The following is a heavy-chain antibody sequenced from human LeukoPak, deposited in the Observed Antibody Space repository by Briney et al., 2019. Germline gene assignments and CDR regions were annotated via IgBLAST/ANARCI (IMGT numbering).Heavy chain of an antibody. D-gene: IGHD3-9*01. Sequence: VASVNVSCKTSGYTFTSYYLHWVRQAPGQGLEWMGIINPSGRSTSYAQKFQGRVTVTRDTSTSTVYMELSSLRSEDMAVYYCARGQFLRYFDWLTLWGQGTLVTVSS. J-gene: IGHJ5*02. CDR2: INPSGRST. V-gene: IGHV1-46*01. CDR3: ARGQFLRYFDWLTL. CDR1: GYTFTSYY.